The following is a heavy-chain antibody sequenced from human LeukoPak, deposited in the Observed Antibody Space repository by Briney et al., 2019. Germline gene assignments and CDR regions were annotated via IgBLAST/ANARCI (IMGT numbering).Heavy chain of an antibody. Sequence: ASVKVSCKASGGTFHSYIVTWVRQAPGQGLEWMGGIVPIIGTANYAQKFQRRVTITADDYTSTAYMELRGLTSEDTAIYYCARDQRPSCLGGICYSGDYWGQGTLVTVTS. CDR2: IVPIIGTA. CDR1: GGTFHSYI. V-gene: IGHV1-69*13. CDR3: ARDQRPSCLGGICYSGDY. J-gene: IGHJ4*02. D-gene: IGHD2-15*01.